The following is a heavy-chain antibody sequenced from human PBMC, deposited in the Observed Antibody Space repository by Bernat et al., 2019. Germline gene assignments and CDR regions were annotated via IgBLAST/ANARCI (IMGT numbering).Heavy chain of an antibody. Sequence: EVQLVQSGAEVKKPGESLRISCKGSGYSFTSYWISWVRQMPGKGLEWMGRIDPSDSYTNYSPSFQGHVTISADKSISTAYLQWSSLKASDNAMYDCERAYDFWSGYYRVNWFDPWGQGTLVTVSS. J-gene: IGHJ5*02. D-gene: IGHD3-3*01. CDR3: ERAYDFWSGYYRVNWFDP. V-gene: IGHV5-10-1*03. CDR2: IDPSDSYT. CDR1: GYSFTSYW.